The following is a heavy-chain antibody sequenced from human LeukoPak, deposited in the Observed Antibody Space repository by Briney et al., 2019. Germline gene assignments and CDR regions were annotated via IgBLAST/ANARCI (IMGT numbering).Heavy chain of an antibody. CDR2: LDYSGST. Sequence: PSETLSLTCTVSGGSISSYYGTWIRQPPGKGLEWIGYLDYSGSTNYNPSLKSRVTISVDTSKNQFSLKLSSVTAADTAVYYCARDRREYYYYYYMDVWGKGTTVTVSS. CDR3: ARDRREYYYYYYMDV. J-gene: IGHJ6*03. CDR1: GGSISSYY. V-gene: IGHV4-59*01. D-gene: IGHD1-26*01.